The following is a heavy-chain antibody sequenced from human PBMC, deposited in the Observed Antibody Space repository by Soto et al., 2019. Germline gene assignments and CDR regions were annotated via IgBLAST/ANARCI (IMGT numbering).Heavy chain of an antibody. V-gene: IGHV4-59*08. CDR2: IYYSGST. Sequence: QVQLQESGPGLVKPSETLSLTCSVSGGSIGSYYWSWIRQPPGKGLKWIGYIYYSGSTNYNPSLKSRVTISVDTSKNQFSLKLSSVTAADTAVYYCARGGWRQIDYWGQGTLVTVSS. CDR1: GGSIGSYY. D-gene: IGHD3-3*01. J-gene: IGHJ4*02. CDR3: ARGGWRQIDY.